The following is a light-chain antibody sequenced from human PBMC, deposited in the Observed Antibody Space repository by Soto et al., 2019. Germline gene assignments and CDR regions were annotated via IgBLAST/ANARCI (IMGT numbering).Light chain of an antibody. V-gene: IGLV1-40*01. Sequence: QSVLTQPPSVSGAPGQRVTISCTGSSSNIGAGYYVQWYQQVPGTAPKLLISNTFNRPSGVPDRFSGSRSDTSASLAITGIQTDDEADYYCQSYDRSLSGGVFGGGTKLTVL. CDR2: NTF. J-gene: IGLJ3*02. CDR3: QSYDRSLSGGV. CDR1: SSNIGAGYY.